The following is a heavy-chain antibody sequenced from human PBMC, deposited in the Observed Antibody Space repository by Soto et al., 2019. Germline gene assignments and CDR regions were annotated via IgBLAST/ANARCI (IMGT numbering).Heavy chain of an antibody. CDR3: ARRGGSSSGYYYYAMDV. D-gene: IGHD6-6*01. V-gene: IGHV4-59*12. Sequence: XASLSLTCTVSGGSISSYYWSWIRQPPGKGLEWIGYIYYSGSTNYNPSLKSRVTISVDTSKNQFSLNLTSVTAADTAVYYCARRGGSSSGYYYYAMDVCGQRTTVTVSS. J-gene: IGHJ6*02. CDR1: GGSISSYY. CDR2: IYYSGST.